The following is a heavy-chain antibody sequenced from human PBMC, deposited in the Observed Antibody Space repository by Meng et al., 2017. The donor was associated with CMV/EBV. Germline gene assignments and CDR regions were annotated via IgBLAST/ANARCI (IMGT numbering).Heavy chain of an antibody. J-gene: IGHJ6*02. CDR2: TYYSGST. CDR1: GGSISSGDYY. CDR3: ARAGVYFSSTSCHRYYGMDV. Sequence: SETLSLTCTVSGGSISSGDYYWSWIRQPPGKGLEWIGYTYYSGSTYYNPSLKSRVTISVDTSKNQFSLKLSSVTAADTAVYYCARAGVYFSSTSCHRYYGMDVWGQGTTVTVSS. D-gene: IGHD2-2*01. V-gene: IGHV4-30-4*08.